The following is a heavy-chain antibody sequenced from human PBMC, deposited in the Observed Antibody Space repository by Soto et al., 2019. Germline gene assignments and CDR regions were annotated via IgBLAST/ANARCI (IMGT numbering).Heavy chain of an antibody. J-gene: IGHJ4*02. V-gene: IGHV1-2*02. D-gene: IGHD3-16*02. Sequence: ASVKVSCKVSGYTLTELSIHWVRQAPGEGLEWMGWISPYNGNTNYAQKFQGRVTMTRDTSISTAYMELSRLRSDDTAVYYCARGPLAWRWGQGTLVTVSS. CDR1: GYTLTELS. CDR3: ARGPLAWR. CDR2: ISPYNGNT.